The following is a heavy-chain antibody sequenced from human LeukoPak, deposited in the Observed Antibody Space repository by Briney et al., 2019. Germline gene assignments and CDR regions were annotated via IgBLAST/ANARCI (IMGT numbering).Heavy chain of an antibody. Sequence: SETLSLTCVVSGYSISGGYYWGWIRQPPGKGLEWIGSIHHSGSTYYNPSLKSRVTISVDTSKNPFSLKLSSVTAADTAVYYCARDEQLEYFQHWGQGTLVTVSS. CDR2: IHHSGST. D-gene: IGHD6-6*01. CDR1: GYSISGGYY. V-gene: IGHV4-38-2*02. J-gene: IGHJ1*01. CDR3: ARDEQLEYFQH.